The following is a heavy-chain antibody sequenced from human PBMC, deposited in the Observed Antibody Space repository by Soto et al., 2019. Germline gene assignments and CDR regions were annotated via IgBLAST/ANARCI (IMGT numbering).Heavy chain of an antibody. CDR2: INPKSGGT. D-gene: IGHD3-10*01. CDR1: GYTFTAYY. V-gene: IGHV1-2*04. J-gene: IGHJ4*02. CDR3: ARWDRGPYD. Sequence: QVQLVQSGAEVKKPGASVMVSCKASGYTFTAYYMHWVRQAPGQGLEWMGWINPKSGGTNYAQKFQGWVTMTRDTSISTAYMELSRLTSDDTAVYYCARWDRGPYDWGQGTLVTVSS.